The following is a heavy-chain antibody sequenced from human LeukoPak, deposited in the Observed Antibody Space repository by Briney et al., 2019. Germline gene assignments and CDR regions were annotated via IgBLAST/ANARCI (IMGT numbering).Heavy chain of an antibody. Sequence: ASVKVSCKASGYTFTSYGISWVRQAPGRGLEWMGWISAYNGNTNYAQKLQGRVTMTTDTSTSTAYMELRSLRSDDAAVYYCARVRGYYDSRGYYYRGVFSLEYFRHRGQGTLVTVSS. D-gene: IGHD3-22*01. CDR1: GYTFTSYG. V-gene: IGHV1-18*01. CDR2: ISAYNGNT. J-gene: IGHJ1*01. CDR3: ARVRGYYDSRGYYYRGVFSLEYFRH.